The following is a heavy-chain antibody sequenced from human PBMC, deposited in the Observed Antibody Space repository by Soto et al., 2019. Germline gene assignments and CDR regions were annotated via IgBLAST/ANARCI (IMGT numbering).Heavy chain of an antibody. CDR1: GGSFSGYY. CDR2: INHSGST. CDR3: ASNYYGSGSYYTN. Sequence: SETLSLTCAVYGGSFSGYYWSWIRQPPGKGLEWIGEINHSGSTNYNPSLKSRVTISVDTSKNQFSLKLSSVTAADTAVYYCASNYYGSGSYYTNWGQGTLVTVSS. D-gene: IGHD3-10*01. J-gene: IGHJ4*02. V-gene: IGHV4-34*01.